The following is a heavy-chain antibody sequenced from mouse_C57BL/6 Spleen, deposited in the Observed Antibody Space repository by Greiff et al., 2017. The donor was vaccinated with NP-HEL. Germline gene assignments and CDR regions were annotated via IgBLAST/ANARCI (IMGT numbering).Heavy chain of an antibody. CDR1: GYTFTDYY. CDR3: ALAYYSNHFDY. CDR2: INPNNGGT. J-gene: IGHJ2*01. V-gene: IGHV1-26*01. D-gene: IGHD2-5*01. Sequence: EVQLQQSGPELVKPGASVKISCKASGYTFTDYYMNWVKQSHGKSLEWIGDINPNNGGTSYNQKFKGKATLTVDKSSSTAYMELRSLTSEDSAVYYCALAYYSNHFDYWGQSTTLTVSS.